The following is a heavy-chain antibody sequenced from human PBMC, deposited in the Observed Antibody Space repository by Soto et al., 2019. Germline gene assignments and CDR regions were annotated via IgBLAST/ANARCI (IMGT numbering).Heavy chain of an antibody. D-gene: IGHD3-16*01. J-gene: IGHJ5*02. Sequence: QVQLVQSGAEVKEVGSSVKVSCKPSGGTFNTYAFTWVRQAPGQGLEWMGGIIPIVRTTNYAQKIQGRVTITADESTSTGYMELSTLRSEDTAVYYCAIWDTLLYEGGEWLDPWGQGTLVTVSS. CDR2: IIPIVRTT. V-gene: IGHV1-69*01. CDR3: AIWDTLLYEGGEWLDP. CDR1: GGTFNTYA.